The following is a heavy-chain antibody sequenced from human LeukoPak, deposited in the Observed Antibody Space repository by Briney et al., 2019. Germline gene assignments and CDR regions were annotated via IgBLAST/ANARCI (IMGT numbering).Heavy chain of an antibody. J-gene: IGHJ4*02. CDR3: ARDHTNSVGYFDY. CDR1: GDSISSYY. V-gene: IGHV4-59*01. CDR2: IYYIGNT. Sequence: SETLSLTCTVSGDSISSYYWSWIRQPPGKGLEWIGYIYYIGNTNYNPSLKSRVTISVDTSKNQFSLKLSSVTAADTAVYYCARDHTNSVGYFDYWGQGTLVTVSS. D-gene: IGHD4-23*01.